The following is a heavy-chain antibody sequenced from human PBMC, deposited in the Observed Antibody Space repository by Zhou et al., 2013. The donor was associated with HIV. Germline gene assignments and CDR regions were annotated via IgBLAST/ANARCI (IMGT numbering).Heavy chain of an antibody. D-gene: IGHD7-27*01. CDR2: ITPIFGKP. V-gene: IGHV1-69*05. Sequence: QVQLVQSGAEVKKPGASVKVSCKASGYTFTSYGITWVRQAPGQGLEWMGGITPIFGKPDYAQKFQGRITITTDESTTTAYLELRGLISEDTAVYHCAIKGTGGRGWFDPWGQGTLVTVSS. J-gene: IGHJ5*02. CDR3: AIKGTGGRGWFDP. CDR1: GYTFTSYG.